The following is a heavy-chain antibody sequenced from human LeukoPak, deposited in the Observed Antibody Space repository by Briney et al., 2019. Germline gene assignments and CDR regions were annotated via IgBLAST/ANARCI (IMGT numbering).Heavy chain of an antibody. CDR3: ARGNSGSYSQDWFDP. CDR1: GFTFDDYT. J-gene: IGHJ5*02. Sequence: GGSLRLSCAASGFTFDDYTMHCVRQAPGKGLEWVSDISWNSGTIGYADSVKGRFTISRDNAKNSLYLQMNSLRDDDMALYYCARGNSGSYSQDWFDPWGQGNLVTVSS. V-gene: IGHV3-9*03. CDR2: ISWNSGTI. D-gene: IGHD1-26*01.